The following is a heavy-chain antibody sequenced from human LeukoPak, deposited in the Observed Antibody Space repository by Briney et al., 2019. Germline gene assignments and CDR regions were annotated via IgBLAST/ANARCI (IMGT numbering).Heavy chain of an antibody. D-gene: IGHD6-13*01. V-gene: IGHV1-46*01. CDR3: ARDGLTIAAAGTID. CDR1: GGTFSSYA. CDR2: INPSGGST. J-gene: IGHJ4*02. Sequence: GSSVKVSCKASGGTFSSYAISWVRQAPGQGLEWMGIINPSGGSTSYAQKFQGRVTMTRDTSTSTVYMELSSLRSEDTAVYYCARDGLTIAAAGTIDWGQGTLVTVSS.